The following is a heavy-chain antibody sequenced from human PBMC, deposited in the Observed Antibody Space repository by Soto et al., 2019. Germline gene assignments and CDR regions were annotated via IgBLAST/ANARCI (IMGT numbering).Heavy chain of an antibody. CDR1: GYSFTSYW. CDR2: IYPGDSDT. D-gene: IGHD6-19*01. CDR3: ARLLTSSGWYTWFDP. J-gene: IGHJ5*02. V-gene: IGHV5-51*01. Sequence: GESLKISCKGSGYSFTSYWIGWVRQMPGKGLEWMGIIYPGDSDTRYSPSFQGQVTISADKSISTAYLQWSSLKASDTAMYYCARLLTSSGWYTWFDPWGQGTLVTVSS.